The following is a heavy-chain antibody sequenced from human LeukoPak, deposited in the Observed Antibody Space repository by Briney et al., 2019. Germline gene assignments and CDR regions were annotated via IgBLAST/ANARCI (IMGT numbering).Heavy chain of an antibody. J-gene: IGHJ4*02. CDR2: ISGSSGTT. CDR3: AKDRARRYCGGDCYSGGVDY. V-gene: IGHV3-23*01. D-gene: IGHD2-21*02. Sequence: GGSLRLSCAASGFNFNSYVMSWVRQAPGRGLEWVSVISGSSGTTYYADSVRGRFTISRDNSKNTLYLQMNSLRAEDTAVYYCAKDRARRYCGGDCYSGGVDYWGQGTLVTVSS. CDR1: GFNFNSYV.